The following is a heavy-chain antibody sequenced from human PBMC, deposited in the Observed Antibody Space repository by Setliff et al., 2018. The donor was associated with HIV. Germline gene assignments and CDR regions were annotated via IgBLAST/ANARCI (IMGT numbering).Heavy chain of an antibody. CDR1: GGSFSDYY. CDR3: ARGYYNFWSGYVNWFDP. D-gene: IGHD3-3*01. J-gene: IGHJ5*02. CDR2: INHSGST. V-gene: IGHV4-34*01. Sequence: SETLSLTCAVYGGSFSDYYWSWIRQPPGKGLEWIGEINHSGSTNYNPSLKSRVTISVDTSKNQFSLQLSSVTAADTAVYYCARGYYNFWSGYVNWFDPWGQGTLVTAPQ.